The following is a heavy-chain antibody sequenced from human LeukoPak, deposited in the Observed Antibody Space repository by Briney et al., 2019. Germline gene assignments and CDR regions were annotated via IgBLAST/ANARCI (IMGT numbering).Heavy chain of an antibody. CDR3: ARRCSGGSCYRNWFDP. D-gene: IGHD2-15*01. CDR1: GYTFTGYY. J-gene: IGHJ5*02. CDR2: MNPNSGNT. Sequence: GASVKVSCKASGYTFTGYYMQWVRQAPGQGLEWMGWMNPNSGNTGYAQKFQGRVTITRNTSISTAYMELSSLRSEDTAVYYCARRCSGGSCYRNWFDPWGQGTLVTVSS. V-gene: IGHV1-8*03.